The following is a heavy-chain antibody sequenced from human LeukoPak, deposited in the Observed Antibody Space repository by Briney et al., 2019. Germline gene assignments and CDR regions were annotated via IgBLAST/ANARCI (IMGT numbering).Heavy chain of an antibody. J-gene: IGHJ5*02. D-gene: IGHD2-21*02. CDR3: AKGDGINHYHWFDP. V-gene: IGHV3-23*01. Sequence: GGSLRLSCAASEFTFSSYAMNWVRQAPGKGLEWVSGISGGGDRTYYADSVKGRFTISRDNSRSTLYLQMNSLRVEDTALYCCAKGDGINHYHWFDPWGQGTQVTVSS. CDR1: EFTFSSYA. CDR2: ISGGGDRT.